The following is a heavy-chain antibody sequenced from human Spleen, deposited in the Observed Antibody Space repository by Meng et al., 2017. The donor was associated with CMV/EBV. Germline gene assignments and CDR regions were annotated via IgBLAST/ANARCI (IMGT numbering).Heavy chain of an antibody. CDR2: IYYSGST. D-gene: IGHD2-2*01. Sequence: SETLSLTCTVSGGSTNSNSYYWGWIRQPPGKGLAWIGTIYYSGSTYYNSSLKSRITISIDTSKNQFSLNLSSVTAADTAVYYCARGRRGYCSSTSCYSFDPWGQGTLVTVSS. CDR3: ARGRRGYCSSTSCYSFDP. V-gene: IGHV4-39*07. CDR1: GGSTNSNSYY. J-gene: IGHJ5*02.